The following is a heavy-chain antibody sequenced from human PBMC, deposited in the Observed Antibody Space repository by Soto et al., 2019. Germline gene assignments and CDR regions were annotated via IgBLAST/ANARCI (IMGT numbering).Heavy chain of an antibody. Sequence: ASVKISCKAPEDTFTSYYINWVRQAPGQGLEWMGIINPNGGSTRYAQKFQGRVTFTRDTPASTVYLELRSLRSDDTAFYYCARSSGGVFGIIIEGSNWCGSCGQVTLVTACS. CDR2: INPNGGST. CDR3: ARSSGGVFGIIIEGSNWCGS. D-gene: IGHD1-26*01. V-gene: IGHV1-46*01. J-gene: IGHJ5*01. CDR1: EDTFTSYY.